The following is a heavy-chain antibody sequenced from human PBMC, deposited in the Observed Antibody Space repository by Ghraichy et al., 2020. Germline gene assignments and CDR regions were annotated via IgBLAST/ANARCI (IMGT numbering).Heavy chain of an antibody. Sequence: SETLSLTCAVYGGSFSGYYWSWIRQPPGKGLEWIGEINHSGSTNYNPSLKSRVTISVDTSKNQFSLKLSSVTAADTAVYYCARGSRLGIRYFDLWGRGTLVTVSS. D-gene: IGHD7-27*01. V-gene: IGHV4-34*01. CDR2: INHSGST. CDR1: GGSFSGYY. CDR3: ARGSRLGIRYFDL. J-gene: IGHJ2*01.